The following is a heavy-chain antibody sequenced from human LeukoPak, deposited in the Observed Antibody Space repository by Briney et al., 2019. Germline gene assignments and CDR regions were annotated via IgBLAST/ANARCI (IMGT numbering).Heavy chain of an antibody. CDR2: IYPGDSDT. V-gene: IGHV5-51*01. CDR3: AKTLPQYYYGSGSYDASDI. J-gene: IGHJ3*02. CDR1: GYSFTSYW. Sequence: GESLKISCKGSGYSFTSYWIGWVRQMPGKGLEWMGIIYPGDSDTRYSPSFQGQVTISADKSISTAYLQWSSLKASDTAMYYCAKTLPQYYYGSGSYDASDIWGQGTMVTVSS. D-gene: IGHD3-10*01.